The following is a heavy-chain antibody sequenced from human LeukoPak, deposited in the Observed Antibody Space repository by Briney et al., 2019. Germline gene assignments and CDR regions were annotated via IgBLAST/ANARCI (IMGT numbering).Heavy chain of an antibody. CDR1: GFTFTVYA. D-gene: IGHD6-19*01. V-gene: IGHV3-23*01. Sequence: GRSLRLSRAASGFTFTVYAMGWVRQAPGQGLECASTISASGSTTYYADSVRGRFTISRDNSKNTLSLQMSSLRAEDTAVYYCAKARTPYNSGFDYWGQGTLVAVSS. J-gene: IGHJ4*02. CDR3: AKARTPYNSGFDY. CDR2: ISASGSTT.